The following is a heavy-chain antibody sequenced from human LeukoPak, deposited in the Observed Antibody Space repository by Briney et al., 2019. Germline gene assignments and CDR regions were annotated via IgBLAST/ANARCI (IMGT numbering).Heavy chain of an antibody. CDR1: GFTVSSNY. D-gene: IGHD6-13*01. CDR3: ARDKGSSWSDALDN. CDR2: IYSGGNT. V-gene: IGHV3-53*01. Sequence: GGSLRLSCAASGFTVSSNYMSWVRQAPGKGLEWVSVIYSGGNTYHADSVKGRFTISRDNSKNTLYLQMNSLRAEDTAVYYCARDKGSSWSDALDNWGQGTMVTVSS. J-gene: IGHJ3*02.